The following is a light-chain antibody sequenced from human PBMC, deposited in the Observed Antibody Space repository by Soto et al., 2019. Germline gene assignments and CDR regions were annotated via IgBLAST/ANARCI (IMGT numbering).Light chain of an antibody. CDR2: SAS. V-gene: IGKV1-39*01. CDR1: QTIGQY. CDR3: QESYSTPPA. J-gene: IGKJ4*01. Sequence: DIRMTQSPSSLSASVGDTVTMTCRAGQTIGQYVSWYRQKPGKAPDLLIYSASTLQRGVPSRFRGSGSETVFTLPINGLQPEDFGTYDCQESYSTPPAFGGGTKVDIK.